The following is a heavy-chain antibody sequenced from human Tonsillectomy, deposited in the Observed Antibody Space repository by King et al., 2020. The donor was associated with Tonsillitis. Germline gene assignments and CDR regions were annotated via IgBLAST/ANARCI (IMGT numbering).Heavy chain of an antibody. Sequence: VQLVQSGAEVKKPGASVKVSCTASGYTFTTYYMHWVRQAPGQGLEWMGMINTSGGSTSYAQKFQGRVTMTRDTSTSTVYMELSSLRFEDTAVYYCARVYYGSGTYANINYYGMDVWGQGTTVTVSS. J-gene: IGHJ6*02. V-gene: IGHV1-46*01. CDR2: INTSGGST. D-gene: IGHD3-10*01. CDR1: GYTFTTYY. CDR3: ARVYYGSGTYANINYYGMDV.